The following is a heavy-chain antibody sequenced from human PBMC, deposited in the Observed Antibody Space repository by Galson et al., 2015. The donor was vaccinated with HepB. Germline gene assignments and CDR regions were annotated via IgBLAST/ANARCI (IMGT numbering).Heavy chain of an antibody. Sequence: SLRLSCAASGYTFSSSGMHWVRQAPGKGLEWVAVIWYDGSNKYYADSVKGRFTISRDNSKNTLYLQMNSLRAEDTAVYYCARAGSSPRPRLNAFEIWGQGTLVTVSS. CDR3: ARAGSSPRPRLNAFEI. D-gene: IGHD6-6*01. CDR2: IWYDGSNK. CDR1: GYTFSSSG. J-gene: IGHJ3*02. V-gene: IGHV3-33*01.